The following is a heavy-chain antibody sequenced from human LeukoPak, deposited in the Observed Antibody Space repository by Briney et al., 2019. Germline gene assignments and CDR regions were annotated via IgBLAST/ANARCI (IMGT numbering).Heavy chain of an antibody. Sequence: PGGSLRLSCAASGFTFSSYWMRWVRQAQGKGLEWVANIKEDGSEKYYVDSVKGRFTISRDNAKNSLYLQMNSLRAEDTAVYYCARGYSGYGMDVWGQGTTVTVS. CDR2: IKEDGSEK. CDR1: GFTFSSYW. J-gene: IGHJ6*02. V-gene: IGHV3-7*05. CDR3: ARGYSGYGMDV. D-gene: IGHD1-26*01.